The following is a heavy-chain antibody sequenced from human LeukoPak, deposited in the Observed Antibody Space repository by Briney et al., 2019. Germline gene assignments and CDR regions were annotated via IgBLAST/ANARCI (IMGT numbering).Heavy chain of an antibody. CDR1: GFTFSRSW. Sequence: GGSLRLSCAASGFTFSRSWMAWVGQGSAAGQAWLGNINEDGSVKNYVGSVKGRFTISRDNAKNSLYLQMNSLSAEDTAVYYCARDSAYNAFDIWGQGTMVTVSS. V-gene: IGHV3-7*01. CDR2: INEDGSVK. J-gene: IGHJ3*02. D-gene: IGHD5-12*01. CDR3: ARDSAYNAFDI.